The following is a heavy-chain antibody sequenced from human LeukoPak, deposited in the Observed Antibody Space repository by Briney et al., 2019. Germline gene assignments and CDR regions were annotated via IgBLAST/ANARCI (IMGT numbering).Heavy chain of an antibody. D-gene: IGHD3-10*01. Sequence: TGGSLRLSCAASGFTFSSYAMHWVRQAPGKGLEWVAVISYDGSNKYYADSVKGRFTISRDNSKNTLYLQMNSLRAEDTAVYYCARVMVRGAITYYYGMDVWGQGTTVTVSS. J-gene: IGHJ6*02. CDR2: ISYDGSNK. V-gene: IGHV3-30*04. CDR1: GFTFSSYA. CDR3: ARVMVRGAITYYYGMDV.